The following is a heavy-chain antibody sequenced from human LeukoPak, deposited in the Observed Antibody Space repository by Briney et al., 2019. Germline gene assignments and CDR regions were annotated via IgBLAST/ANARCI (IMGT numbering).Heavy chain of an antibody. Sequence: SETLSLTCAVSGYSISSGYYCGWIRQPPGKGLEWIGSIYHSGSTYYNPSLKSRVTISVDTSKNQFSLKLSSVTAADTAVYYCATEVTTESFNWFDPWGQGTLVTVSS. CDR1: GYSISSGYY. CDR2: IYHSGST. D-gene: IGHD4-11*01. V-gene: IGHV4-38-2*01. J-gene: IGHJ5*02. CDR3: ATEVTTESFNWFDP.